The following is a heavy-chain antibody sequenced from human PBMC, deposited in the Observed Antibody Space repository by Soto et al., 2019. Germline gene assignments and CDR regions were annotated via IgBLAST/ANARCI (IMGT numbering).Heavy chain of an antibody. V-gene: IGHV3-23*01. CDR1: GFTFSSYV. D-gene: IGHD5-18*01. J-gene: IGHJ2*01. CDR2: ISDGGARK. Sequence: EVQLLESGGGLIQPGGSLRLSCAASGFTFSSYVMSWVRQAPGKGLEWVSTISDGGARKDYADSVKGRFTISRDTSRNTLFLQMNSLRVEDTGLYYCATKRTAMSDWYFDRWGRGTLVTVSS. CDR3: ATKRTAMSDWYFDR.